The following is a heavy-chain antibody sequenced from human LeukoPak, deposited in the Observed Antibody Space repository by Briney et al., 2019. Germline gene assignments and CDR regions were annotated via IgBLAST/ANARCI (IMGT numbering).Heavy chain of an antibody. CDR2: IYTSGST. Sequence: SENLSLTCTVSGGSISSYYWSWIRQPAGKGLEWIGRIYTSGSTNYNPSLKSRVTMSVDTSKNQFSLKLSSVTAADTAVYYCARDKYSSSPIYTKRHNWFDPWGQGTLVTVSS. J-gene: IGHJ5*02. V-gene: IGHV4-4*07. CDR3: ARDKYSSSPIYTKRHNWFDP. CDR1: GGSISSYY. D-gene: IGHD6-6*01.